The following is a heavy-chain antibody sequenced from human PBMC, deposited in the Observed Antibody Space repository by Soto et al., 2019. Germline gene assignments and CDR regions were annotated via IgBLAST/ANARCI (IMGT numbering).Heavy chain of an antibody. CDR3: ARGLTSFPDD. CDR1: GFTFSSYG. CDR2: IWYDGSNK. J-gene: IGHJ4*02. Sequence: QVQLVESGGGVVQPGRSLRLSCAASGFTFSSYGMHWVRQAPGKGLEWVAVIWYDGSNKYYADSVKGRLTISRDNSKNTLYLQMNSLRAEGTAVYYCARGLTSFPDDWGQGTLVTVSS. V-gene: IGHV3-33*01. D-gene: IGHD3-3*01.